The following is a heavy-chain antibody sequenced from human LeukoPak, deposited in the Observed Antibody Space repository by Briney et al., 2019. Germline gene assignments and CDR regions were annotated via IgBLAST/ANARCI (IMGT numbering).Heavy chain of an antibody. V-gene: IGHV1-2*02. D-gene: IGHD3-3*01. J-gene: IGHJ4*02. CDR3: ARYEVGRVKGDFWSGYYPNE. CDR1: GYTFTGYY. CDR2: INPNSGGT. Sequence: ASVKVSCKASGYTFTGYYMHWVRQAPGQGLEWMGWINPNSGGTNYAQKFQGRVTMTRDTSISTAYMELSRLRSDDTAVYYCARYEVGRVKGDFWSGYYPNEWGQGTLVTVSS.